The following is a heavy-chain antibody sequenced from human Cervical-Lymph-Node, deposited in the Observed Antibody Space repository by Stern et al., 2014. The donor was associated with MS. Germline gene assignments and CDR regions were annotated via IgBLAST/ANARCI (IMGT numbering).Heavy chain of an antibody. CDR2: FYSGIST. Sequence: EVQLVESGGTLVQPGGSLRLSCAASGSTVNSNYMTWVRQAPGKGLEWVSIFYSGISTYYAESVKGRFSFSIDNSKNTLFLHMNNLRVEDKAMYYCTREMAARRLDPWGQGTLVIVSA. D-gene: IGHD5-24*01. CDR3: TREMAARRLDP. V-gene: IGHV3-66*01. J-gene: IGHJ5*02. CDR1: GSTVNSNY.